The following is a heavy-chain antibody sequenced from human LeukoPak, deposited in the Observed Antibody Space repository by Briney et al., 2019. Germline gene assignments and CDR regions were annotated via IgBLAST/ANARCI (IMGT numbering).Heavy chain of an antibody. CDR1: GFTFSTYG. CDR2: IRYDGSNK. D-gene: IGHD2-8*01. Sequence: GGSLRLSCAASGFTFSTYGMHWVRQAPGKGLEWVAFIRYDGSNKYYADSVKGRFTISRDNSKSTLYLQMNSLRAEDTAVYYCAKLKACTNGVCYTGWFDPWGQGTLVTVSS. J-gene: IGHJ5*02. CDR3: AKLKACTNGVCYTGWFDP. V-gene: IGHV3-30*02.